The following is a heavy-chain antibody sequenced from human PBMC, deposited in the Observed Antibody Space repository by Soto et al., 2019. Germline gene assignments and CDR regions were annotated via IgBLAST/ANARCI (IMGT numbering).Heavy chain of an antibody. Sequence: PSETLSLTCTVSGGSISSYYWSWIRQPPGKGLEWIGYIYYSGSTNYNPSLKSRVTISVDTSKNQFSLKLSSVTAADTAVYYCARDFAASYYFDYWGQETLVTVSS. J-gene: IGHJ4*02. CDR2: IYYSGST. V-gene: IGHV4-59*01. CDR1: GGSISSYY. CDR3: ARDFAASYYFDY. D-gene: IGHD6-13*01.